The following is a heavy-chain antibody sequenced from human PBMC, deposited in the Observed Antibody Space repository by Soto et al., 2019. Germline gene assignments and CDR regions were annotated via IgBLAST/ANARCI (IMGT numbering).Heavy chain of an antibody. CDR3: ARDGAAIAAAGSPLYYYGMDV. D-gene: IGHD6-13*01. Sequence: PGGSLRLSCAASGFTFSSYAMHWVRQAPGKGLKWVAVISYDGSNTYYADSVKGRFTISRDNSKNTLYLQMNSLRAEDTAVYYCARDGAAIAAAGSPLYYYGMDVWGQGTTVTVSS. CDR2: ISYDGSNT. V-gene: IGHV3-30*03. J-gene: IGHJ6*02. CDR1: GFTFSSYA.